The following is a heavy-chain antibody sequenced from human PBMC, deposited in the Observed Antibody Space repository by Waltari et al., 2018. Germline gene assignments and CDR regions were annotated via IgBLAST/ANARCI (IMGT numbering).Heavy chain of an antibody. CDR2: SDHSGST. J-gene: IGHJ6*03. D-gene: IGHD3-3*02. CDR1: GYSISSGYF. V-gene: IGHV4-38-2*01. CDR3: ARSFLDYFYYMDV. Sequence: QVQLQESGPGLVKPSETLSLTCALSGYSISSGYFWGWIRQPPGKGLEWIGSSDHSGSTFYNPSLKSRVTISVDTSKSQFSLKLSSVTAADTAMYYCARSFLDYFYYMDVWGKGTTVTVSS.